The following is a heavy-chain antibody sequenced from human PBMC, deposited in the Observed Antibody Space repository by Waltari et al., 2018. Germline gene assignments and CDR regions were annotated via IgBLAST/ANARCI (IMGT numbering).Heavy chain of an antibody. Sequence: QVQLVQSGAAVKKPGSSVKVSCKAYGGPFSSYAISWVRQAPGQGLEWMGRIIPIFGTANYAQKFQGRVTITADKSTSTAYMELSSLRSEDTAVYYCARDTVFTVTTGMDVWGQGTTVTVSS. J-gene: IGHJ6*02. D-gene: IGHD4-17*01. CDR3: ARDTVFTVTTGMDV. CDR1: GGPFSSYA. V-gene: IGHV1-69*08. CDR2: IIPIFGTA.